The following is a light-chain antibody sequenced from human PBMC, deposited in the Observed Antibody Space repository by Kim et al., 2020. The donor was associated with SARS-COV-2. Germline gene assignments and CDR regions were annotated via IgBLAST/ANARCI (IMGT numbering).Light chain of an antibody. CDR1: QGISSY. CDR3: QQYYSYPLT. CDR2: AAS. J-gene: IGKJ4*01. Sequence: AIRMTQSPSSFSASTGDRVTITCRASQGISSYFAWYQQKPGKAPKLLIYAASTLQSEVPSRFSGSGSGTDFTLTISCLQSEDFATYYCQQYYSYPLTFGGGTKVDIK. V-gene: IGKV1-8*01.